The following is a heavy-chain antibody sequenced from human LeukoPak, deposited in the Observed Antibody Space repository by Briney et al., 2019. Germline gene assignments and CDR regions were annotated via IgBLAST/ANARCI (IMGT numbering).Heavy chain of an antibody. D-gene: IGHD6-13*01. CDR2: IHASFGST. CDR1: GYIFTNYY. CDR3: ARTLADSGDSL. J-gene: IGHJ4*02. Sequence: GASVKVSCKASGYIFTNYYIHWVRQAPGQGLEWMGRIHASFGSTNYAQKVQDRVTMTRDMPTSTVYMELSSLRCEDTTVYYCARTLADSGDSLWGQGTLVTVSS. V-gene: IGHV1-46*01.